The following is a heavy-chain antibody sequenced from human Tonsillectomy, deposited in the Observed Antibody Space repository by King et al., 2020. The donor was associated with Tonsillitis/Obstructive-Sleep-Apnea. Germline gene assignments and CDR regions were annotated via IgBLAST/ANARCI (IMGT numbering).Heavy chain of an antibody. CDR1: GFTFSNAW. J-gene: IGHJ4*02. CDR2: IKSKTDGGTT. Sequence: VQLVESGGGLVKPGGSLRLSCAASGFTFSNAWMSWVRQAPGKGLEWVCRIKSKTDGGTTDYAAPVKGRFTISRDDSKNTLYLQMNSLKTEDTAVYYCTTDPGYGDYGSGFDYWGQGTLVTVSS. CDR3: TTDPGYGDYGSGFDY. V-gene: IGHV3-15*01. D-gene: IGHD4-17*01.